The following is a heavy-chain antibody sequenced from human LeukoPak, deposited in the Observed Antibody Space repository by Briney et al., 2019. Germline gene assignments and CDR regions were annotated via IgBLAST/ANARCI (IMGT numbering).Heavy chain of an antibody. V-gene: IGHV3-23*01. J-gene: IGHJ4*02. Sequence: PGGSLRPSCVTSGFTFPSYAMSWVRQAPGKGLEWGSTISLSGSTSYADSVEGRFTISRDNSKNTLYLQTNSLRADDSAQYYCARSISPGGYVGTHYFFDYWGQGTLVSVSP. CDR2: ISLSGST. CDR1: GFTFPSYA. D-gene: IGHD2/OR15-2a*01. CDR3: ARSISPGGYVGTHYFFDY.